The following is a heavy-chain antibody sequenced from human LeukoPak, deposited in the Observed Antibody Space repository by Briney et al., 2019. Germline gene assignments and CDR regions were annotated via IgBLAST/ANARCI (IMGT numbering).Heavy chain of an antibody. CDR1: GYTFTSYV. V-gene: IGHV1-8*01. D-gene: IGHD3-10*01. J-gene: IGHJ4*02. CDR3: ARGKYYYGSGSLGY. Sequence: GASVKVSCKASGYTFTSYVINWVRQATGQGLGWMGWMNPNSGNTGYTQKFRGRVTMTRNTSVSTAYMELSSLRSEDTAVYYCARGKYYYGSGSLGYWGQGTLVTVSS. CDR2: MNPNSGNT.